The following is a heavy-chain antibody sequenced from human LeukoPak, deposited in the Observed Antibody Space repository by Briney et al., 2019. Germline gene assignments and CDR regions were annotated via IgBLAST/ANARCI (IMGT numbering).Heavy chain of an antibody. V-gene: IGHV3-30*02. Sequence: PGGSLRLSCAASGFTFSSYGMHWVRQAPGKGLKWVAFIRYDGSNKYYADSVKGRFTISRDNAKNSLYLQMNSLRAEDTAVYYCATRGYTSTAWGHGTLVTVSS. CDR1: GFTFSSYG. CDR3: ATRGYTSTA. D-gene: IGHD5-18*01. CDR2: IRYDGSNK. J-gene: IGHJ4*01.